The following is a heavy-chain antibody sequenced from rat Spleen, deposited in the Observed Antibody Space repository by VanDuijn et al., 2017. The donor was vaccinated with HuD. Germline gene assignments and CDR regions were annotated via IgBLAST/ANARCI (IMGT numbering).Heavy chain of an antibody. CDR3: ARDDYSGFAY. CDR2: IWGDGST. CDR1: GFSLISYA. D-gene: IGHD1-1*01. Sequence: QVQLKESGPGLVQPSQTLSLTCTVSGFSLISYAVNWVRQPPGKGLEWMGGIWGDGSTKYNSVLKSRLSISRDTSKSQVFLKMNSLQTEDTATYYCARDDYSGFAYWGQGTLVTVSS. V-gene: IGHV2-13*01. J-gene: IGHJ3*01.